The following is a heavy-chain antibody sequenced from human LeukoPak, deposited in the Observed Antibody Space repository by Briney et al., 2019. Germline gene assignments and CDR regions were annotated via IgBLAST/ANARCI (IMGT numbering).Heavy chain of an antibody. CDR2: IIPIFGTA. CDR1: GYTFTGYY. CDR3: ARDTYSSSWYVPDNEQWLVHFDY. Sequence: ASVKVSCKASGYTFTGYYMHWVRQAPGQGLEWMGGIIPIFGTANYAQKFQGRVTITADKSTSTAYMELSSLRSEDTAVYYCARDTYSSSWYVPDNEQWLVHFDYWGQGTLVTVSS. J-gene: IGHJ4*02. V-gene: IGHV1-69*06. D-gene: IGHD6-13*01.